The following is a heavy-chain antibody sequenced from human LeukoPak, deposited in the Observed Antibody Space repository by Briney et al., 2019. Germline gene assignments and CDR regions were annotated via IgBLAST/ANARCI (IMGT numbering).Heavy chain of an antibody. CDR2: ISTSSSYI. CDR3: AREWLGYDFNYYYYMDV. D-gene: IGHD5-12*01. CDR1: GFTFSTYA. V-gene: IGHV3-21*06. J-gene: IGHJ6*03. Sequence: GRSLRLSCAASGFTFSTYAMHWVRQAPGKGLEWVSSISTSSSYIYYADSVKGRFTISRDNAKNSLYLQMNSLRAEDTAVYYCAREWLGYDFNYYYYMDVWGKGTTVTVSS.